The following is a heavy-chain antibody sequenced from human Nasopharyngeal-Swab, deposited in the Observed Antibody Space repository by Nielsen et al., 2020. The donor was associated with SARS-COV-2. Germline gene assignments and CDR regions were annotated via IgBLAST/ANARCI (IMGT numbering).Heavy chain of an antibody. CDR2: INDHGTRI. J-gene: IGHJ6*02. CDR3: ARDKGLTGYMGNYYYGLDV. D-gene: IGHD3-9*01. CDR1: GFFFSSYA. V-gene: IGHV3-64*04. Sequence: GESLKISCSASGFFFSSYAMHWVRQAPGKGLEYVSTINDHGTRIHYADSVKGRFTISRDNSKNTLYLQMNSLRAEDTAVYYCARDKGLTGYMGNYYYGLDVWGQGTTVTVSS.